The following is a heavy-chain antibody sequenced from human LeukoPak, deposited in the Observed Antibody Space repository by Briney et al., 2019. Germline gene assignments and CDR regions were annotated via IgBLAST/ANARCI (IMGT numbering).Heavy chain of an antibody. D-gene: IGHD1-1*01. Sequence: PGGSLRLSCAASGFTFSSYAMSWVRQAPGKGLEWVSAISGSGGSTYYADSVKGRFTISRDNSKNTLYLQMNSLRAEDTAVYYCAKVGRTGYGVHYYVDYWGQGTLVTVSS. V-gene: IGHV3-23*01. CDR2: ISGSGGST. CDR3: AKVGRTGYGVHYYVDY. CDR1: GFTFSSYA. J-gene: IGHJ4*02.